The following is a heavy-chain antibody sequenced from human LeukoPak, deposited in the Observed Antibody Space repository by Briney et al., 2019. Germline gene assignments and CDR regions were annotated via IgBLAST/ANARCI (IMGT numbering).Heavy chain of an antibody. V-gene: IGHV3-15*01. Sequence: PGGSPRLSCAASGFTFSNAWMTWVRQAPGKGLEWVGRIKSKTDGGTTDYAAPVKGRFTISRDDSKNTLYLQMNSLKTEDTAVYFCTTRLIAYIFVDYWGQGTLVTVSS. CDR3: TTRLIAYIFVDY. CDR1: GFTFSNAW. CDR2: IKSKTDGGTT. D-gene: IGHD2-21*01. J-gene: IGHJ4*02.